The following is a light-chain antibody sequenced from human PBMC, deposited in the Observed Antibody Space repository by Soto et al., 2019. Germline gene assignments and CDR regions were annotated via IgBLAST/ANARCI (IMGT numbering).Light chain of an antibody. J-gene: IGKJ5*01. Sequence: EIVLTQSPATLSLSPGERATLSCRASQSVSDYLAWYQQRPGRAPRLLIYDASTRATGIPARFSASGSGTDFTLTISSLEPEDFAVYYCQQYGSSPITFGQGTRLEIK. CDR3: QQYGSSPIT. V-gene: IGKV3-11*01. CDR2: DAS. CDR1: QSVSDY.